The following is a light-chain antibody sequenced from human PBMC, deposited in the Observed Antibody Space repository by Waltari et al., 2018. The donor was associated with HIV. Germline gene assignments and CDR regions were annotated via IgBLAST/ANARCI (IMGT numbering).Light chain of an antibody. Sequence: QSALTQPASVSGSPGQSITISCTGTSSDVGSYNLVSWYQQHPGKAPKLMIYEVSKRPSGVFNRFSGSKSGNTAALTISGFQAEDEADYYCCSYAGSSTYVFGTGTKVTVL. J-gene: IGLJ1*01. CDR3: CSYAGSSTYV. CDR2: EVS. CDR1: SSDVGSYNL. V-gene: IGLV2-23*02.